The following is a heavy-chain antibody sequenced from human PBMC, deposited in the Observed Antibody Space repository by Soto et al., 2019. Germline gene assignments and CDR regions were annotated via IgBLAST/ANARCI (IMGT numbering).Heavy chain of an antibody. V-gene: IGHV1-18*01. D-gene: IGHD3-3*01. CDR2: ISAYNGNT. CDR1: GYTFTSYG. CDR3: ARQQRQADYDFWSASYYYGMDV. J-gene: IGHJ6*02. Sequence: ASVKVSCKASGYTFTSYGISRVRQAPGQGLEWMGWISAYNGNTNYAQKLQGRVTMTTDTSTSTAYMELRSLRSDDTAVYYCARQQRQADYDFWSASYYYGMDVWGQGTTVTVSS.